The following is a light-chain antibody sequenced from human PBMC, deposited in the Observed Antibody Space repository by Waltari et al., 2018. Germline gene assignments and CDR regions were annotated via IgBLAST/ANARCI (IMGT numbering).Light chain of an antibody. V-gene: IGKV1-NL1*01. Sequence: DIQMTQTPSSLSASVGDRVTITCRASQDIRGSFAWYHQAPGKAPKLLLYSASRLQSGVSSRFRGSGSETDYTLTISSLQPEDFATYYCQQYHSFPYTFGQGTKLEI. CDR2: SAS. CDR1: QDIRGS. CDR3: QQYHSFPYT. J-gene: IGKJ2*01.